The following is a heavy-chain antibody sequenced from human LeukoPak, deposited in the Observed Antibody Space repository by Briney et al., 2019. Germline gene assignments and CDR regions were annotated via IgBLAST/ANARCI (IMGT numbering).Heavy chain of an antibody. CDR3: ARAGRDGYNPDY. V-gene: IGHV4-59*01. CDR2: IYYSGST. J-gene: IGHJ4*02. D-gene: IGHD5-24*01. CDR1: GGSISSYY. Sequence: PSETLSLTCTVSGGSISSYYWSWIRQPPGKGLEWIGYIYYSGSTNYNPSLKSRVTISVDTSKNQFSLKLSSVTAADTAVYYCARAGRDGYNPDYWGQGTLVTVSS.